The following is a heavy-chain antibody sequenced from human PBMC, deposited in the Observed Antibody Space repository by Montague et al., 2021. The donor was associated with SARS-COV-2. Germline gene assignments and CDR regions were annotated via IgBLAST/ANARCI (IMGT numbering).Heavy chain of an antibody. CDR3: ARMTVAGIPFDY. J-gene: IGHJ4*02. V-gene: IGHV2-70*11. CDR1: GFSLSTSGVC. D-gene: IGHD6-19*01. Sequence: PALVKPTQTLTLTCTFSGFSLSTSGVCVSWIRQPPGKALEWLARIDWDDDKYYSTSLKTRLTISKDTSKNQVVLTMTNMDPVDTATYYCARMTVAGIPFDYWGQGTLVTVSS. CDR2: IDWDDDK.